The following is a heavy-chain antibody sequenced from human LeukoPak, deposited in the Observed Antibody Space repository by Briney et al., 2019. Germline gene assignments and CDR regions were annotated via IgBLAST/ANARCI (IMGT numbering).Heavy chain of an antibody. Sequence: ASVKVSCKASGGTFSSYAISWVRQAPGQGLEWMGRIIPIFGTANYAQKFQGRVTITTDESTSTAYMELSSLRSEVTAVYYCATRPDYYDSSGYPFDYWGQGTLVTVSS. D-gene: IGHD3-22*01. CDR1: GGTFSSYA. V-gene: IGHV1-69*05. J-gene: IGHJ4*02. CDR3: ATRPDYYDSSGYPFDY. CDR2: IIPIFGTA.